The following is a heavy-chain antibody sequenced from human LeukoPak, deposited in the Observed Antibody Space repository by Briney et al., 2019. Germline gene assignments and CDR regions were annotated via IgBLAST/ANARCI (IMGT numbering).Heavy chain of an antibody. CDR2: ISRDSITT. CDR1: GFAFSFYN. V-gene: IGHV3-48*02. CDR3: ARDLLDY. Sequence: GGSLRLSCAASGFAFSFYNMNWVRQAPGKGLEWVSYISRDSITTYYADSVKGRFTISRDNAKNSLYLQMNSLRDEDTAVYFCARDLLDYWGQGTLVTVSS. J-gene: IGHJ4*02.